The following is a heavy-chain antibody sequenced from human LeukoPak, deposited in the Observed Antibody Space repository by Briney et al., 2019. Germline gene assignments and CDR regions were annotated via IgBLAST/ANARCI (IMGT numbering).Heavy chain of an antibody. CDR2: IIPILGIA. D-gene: IGHD1-1*01. CDR1: GGTFSSYA. V-gene: IGHV1-69*04. J-gene: IGHJ4*02. CDR3: ARERVRGPFDY. Sequence: SVKVSCKASGGTFSSYAISWVRQAPGQGLEWMGRIIPILGIANYAQKFQGRVTITADKSTSTAYMELSSLRSEDTAVYYCARERVRGPFDYWGQGTLVTVSS.